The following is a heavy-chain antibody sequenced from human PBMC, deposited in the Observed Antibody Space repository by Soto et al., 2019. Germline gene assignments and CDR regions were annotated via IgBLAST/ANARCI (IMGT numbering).Heavy chain of an antibody. CDR3: ARNPIHAYHGMDV. CDR1: GGSISRSAYY. D-gene: IGHD2-8*01. CDR2: IYYSGNT. J-gene: IGHJ6*01. V-gene: IGHV4-31*03. Sequence: QVQLQESGPGLVKPSQTLSLTCTVSGGSISRSAYYWSWIRQPPGKGLEWIGYIYYSGNTYYNPSLKSRVTISVDTSKKQFSLKVSSVTAADTAVYYCARNPIHAYHGMDVWGQGTTGTVSS.